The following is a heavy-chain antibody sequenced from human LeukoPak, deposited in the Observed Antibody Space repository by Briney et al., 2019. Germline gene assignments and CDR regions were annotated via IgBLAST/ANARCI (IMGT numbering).Heavy chain of an antibody. V-gene: IGHV3-21*04. D-gene: IGHD6-19*01. CDR3: AKDTDSSGYYGMDV. CDR2: ISSSSSYI. CDR1: GFTFSSYS. Sequence: GGSLRLSCAASGFTFSSYSMNWVRQAPGKGLEWVSSISSSSSYIYYADSVKGRFTISRDNAKNSLYLQMNSLRAEDTAVYYCAKDTDSSGYYGMDVWGQGTTVTVSS. J-gene: IGHJ6*02.